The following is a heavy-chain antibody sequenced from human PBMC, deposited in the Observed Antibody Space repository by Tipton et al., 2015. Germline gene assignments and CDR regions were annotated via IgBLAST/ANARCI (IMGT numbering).Heavy chain of an antibody. CDR1: GFSFSSYG. V-gene: IGHV3-33*06. CDR2: IWHDGSNK. CDR3: AKDAHDVWSGGPCHGMDV. D-gene: IGHD3-3*01. Sequence: SLRLSCAASGFSFSSYGIHWVRQAPGKGLEWVAVIWHDGSNKYYADSVKGRFTISRDDSKNTLHLQMNSLRVEDTALYYCAKDAHDVWSGGPCHGMDVWGQGTTVTVSS. J-gene: IGHJ6*02.